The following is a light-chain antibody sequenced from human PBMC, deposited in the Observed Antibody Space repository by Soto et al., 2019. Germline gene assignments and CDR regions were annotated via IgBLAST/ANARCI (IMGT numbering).Light chain of an antibody. J-gene: IGKJ5*01. CDR1: QRISSF. CDR2: TTS. CDR3: QQTYSTPPTT. V-gene: IGKV1-39*01. Sequence: DIQMTQSPSSLSASVGDRVTITCRASQRISSFLNWYQQKPGKAPKLLIYTTSRLQSGVPSRFSGSGSGTDFTLTINNLQPEDFPTYYCQQTYSTPPTTFGQGTRLEMK.